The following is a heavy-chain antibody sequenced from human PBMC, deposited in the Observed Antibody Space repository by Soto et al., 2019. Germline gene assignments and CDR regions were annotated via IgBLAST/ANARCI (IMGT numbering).Heavy chain of an antibody. D-gene: IGHD3-10*01. J-gene: IGHJ1*01. CDR3: ARARGGVQH. Sequence: QVQLQQWGAGLLKPSETLSLTCAVYGGSFSGYYWSWIRQPPGKGLEWIGELNDSGGTNYNASLKSGVSISGDTSKNQFSLKLRFVTAADTAVYYCARARGGVQHWGQGTLVTVSS. CDR2: LNDSGGT. V-gene: IGHV4-34*01. CDR1: GGSFSGYY.